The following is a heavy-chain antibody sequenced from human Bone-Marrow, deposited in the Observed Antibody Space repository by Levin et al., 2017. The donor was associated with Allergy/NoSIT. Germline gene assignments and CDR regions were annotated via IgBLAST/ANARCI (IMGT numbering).Heavy chain of an antibody. CDR2: IDWDDDK. V-gene: IGHV2-70*04. CDR3: ARILDNSRSYSRSDAFDI. CDR1: GVSLSTSGLR. Sequence: ESGPTLVKPTQTLTLTCTLSGVSLSTSGLRVSWIRQPPGKALEWLARIDWDDDKFYSTSLKTRLTISKDTSKNQVVLTMTNMDPVDTATYYCARILDNSRSYSRSDAFDIWGQGTMVTVSS. J-gene: IGHJ3*02. D-gene: IGHD1-26*01.